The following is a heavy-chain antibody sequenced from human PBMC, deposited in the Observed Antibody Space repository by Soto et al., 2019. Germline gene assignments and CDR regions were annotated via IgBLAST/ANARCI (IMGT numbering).Heavy chain of an antibody. CDR2: INPNSGGT. V-gene: IGHV1-2*02. CDR3: ARAARPGGVGWFDP. CDR1: GYTFTGYY. D-gene: IGHD6-6*01. J-gene: IGHJ5*02. Sequence: GASVKVSCKASGYTFTGYYMHWVRQAPGQGLEWMGWINPNSGGTNYAQKFQGRVTMTRDTSISTAYMELGRLRSDDTAVYYCARAARPGGVGWFDPWGQGTLVTVSS.